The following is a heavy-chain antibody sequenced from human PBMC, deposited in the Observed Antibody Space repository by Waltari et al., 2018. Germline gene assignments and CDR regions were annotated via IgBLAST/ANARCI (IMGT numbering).Heavy chain of an antibody. CDR3: AKREHYYGSGSYYNGRYFDY. CDR2: IYYSGST. Sequence: QVQLQESGPGLVKPSETLSLTCTVSGGSISSYYWSWIRQPPGKGLEWIGYIYYSGSTNYNPSLKSRVTISVDTSKNQFSLKLSSVTAADTAVYYCAKREHYYGSGSYYNGRYFDYWGQGTLVTVSS. CDR1: GGSISSYY. J-gene: IGHJ4*02. D-gene: IGHD3-10*01. V-gene: IGHV4-59*01.